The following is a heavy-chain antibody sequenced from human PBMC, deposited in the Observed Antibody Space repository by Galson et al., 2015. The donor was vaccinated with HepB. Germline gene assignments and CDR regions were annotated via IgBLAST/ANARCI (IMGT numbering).Heavy chain of an antibody. D-gene: IGHD2-2*01. V-gene: IGHV1-2*02. J-gene: IGHJ4*02. Sequence: SVKVSCKASGYAFTGYYIHWVRQAPGQGLEWMGWINPNSGVTYYTQKFQGRVTMTRDTSITTAYMELSSLTSDDTAVYFCARDNRDCSSTSCYFDYWGQGTLVTVSS. CDR1: GYAFTGYY. CDR3: ARDNRDCSSTSCYFDY. CDR2: INPNSGVT.